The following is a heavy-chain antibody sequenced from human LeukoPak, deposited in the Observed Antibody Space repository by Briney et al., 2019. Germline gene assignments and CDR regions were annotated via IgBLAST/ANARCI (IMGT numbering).Heavy chain of an antibody. V-gene: IGHV4-30-2*01. Sequence: SETLSLTCAVSGGSISSGGYSWSWIRQPPGKGLEWIGYIYHSGSTYYNPSLKSRVTISVDRSKNQFSLKLSSVTAADTAVYYCARDYPSGGFDSWGQGTLVTVSS. CDR1: GGSISSGGYS. CDR2: IYHSGST. CDR3: ARDYPSGGFDS. J-gene: IGHJ4*02.